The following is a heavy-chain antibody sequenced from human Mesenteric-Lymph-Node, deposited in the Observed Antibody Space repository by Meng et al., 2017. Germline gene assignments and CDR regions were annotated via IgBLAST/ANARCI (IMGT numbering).Heavy chain of an antibody. D-gene: IGHD1-14*01. CDR3: ARGYRDY. Sequence: VECVESGGCLVQPGESLRLSCSASGFTFNTYWTNWVRQVPGKGLVWVSRINEDGSSKSYADSVKGRFTISRDNAKNTLYLQMNSLRVEDTAVYYCARGYRDYWSQGTLVTVSS. V-gene: IGHV3-74*01. CDR1: GFTFNTYW. CDR2: INEDGSSK. J-gene: IGHJ4*02.